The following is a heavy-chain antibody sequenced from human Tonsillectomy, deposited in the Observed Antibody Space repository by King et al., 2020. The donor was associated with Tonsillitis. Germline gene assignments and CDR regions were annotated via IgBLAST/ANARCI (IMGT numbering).Heavy chain of an antibody. CDR1: GYTFTGYY. CDR3: TRKGGSFDY. D-gene: IGHD3-16*01. CDR2: MNPNNGDT. J-gene: IGHJ4*02. Sequence: VQLVESGAEVKKPGASVKVSCKASGYTFTGYYMHWVRQAPGQGLEGMGWMNPNNGDTEYAQTFQGRVTMTRDTSISTAYMELSSLRSDDTAVYYCTRKGGSFDYWGQGTLVTVSS. V-gene: IGHV1-2*02.